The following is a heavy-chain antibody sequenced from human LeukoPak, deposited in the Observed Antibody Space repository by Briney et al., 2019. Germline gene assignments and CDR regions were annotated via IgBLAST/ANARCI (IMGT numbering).Heavy chain of an antibody. CDR2: IVASSGAT. D-gene: IGHD5-12*01. CDR1: GFSFSNYA. CDR3: AKGGYDYVEIGYFDY. J-gene: IGHJ4*03. V-gene: IGHV3-23*01. Sequence: PGGSLRLSCAASGFSFSNYAMNWVRQAPGKGLEWVSLIVASSGATFYADSVKGRFTISRDKSKNTLHLQMKSLRAEDTAVYYCAKGGYDYVEIGYFDYWGQGALVTVSS.